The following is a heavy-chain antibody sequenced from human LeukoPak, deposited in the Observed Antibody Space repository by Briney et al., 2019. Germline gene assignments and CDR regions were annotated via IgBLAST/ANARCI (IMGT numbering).Heavy chain of an antibody. Sequence: SETLSLTCTVSGYSISSGYYWGWIRQPPGKGLEWIGSIYHSGSTYYNPSLKSRVTISVDTSKNQFSLKLSSVTAADTAVYYCARNRLLPYYYYYMDVWGKGTTVTVSS. D-gene: IGHD2-15*01. CDR2: IYHSGST. CDR1: GYSISSGYY. CDR3: ARNRLLPYYYYYMDV. J-gene: IGHJ6*03. V-gene: IGHV4-38-2*02.